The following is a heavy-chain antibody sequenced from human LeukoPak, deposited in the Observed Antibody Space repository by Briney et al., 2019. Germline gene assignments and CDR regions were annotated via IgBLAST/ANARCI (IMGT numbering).Heavy chain of an antibody. CDR1: GYSFTSYW. J-gene: IGHJ4*02. V-gene: IGHV5-51*01. Sequence: GESLKISCKGSGYSFTSYWIGWVRQMPGKGLEWMGIIYPGDSDTRYSPSFQGQVTISADKSVSTAYLQWSSLKASDTAMYYCARLSGFLEMATIPYFDYWGQGTLVTVSS. D-gene: IGHD5-24*01. CDR3: ARLSGFLEMATIPYFDY. CDR2: IYPGDSDT.